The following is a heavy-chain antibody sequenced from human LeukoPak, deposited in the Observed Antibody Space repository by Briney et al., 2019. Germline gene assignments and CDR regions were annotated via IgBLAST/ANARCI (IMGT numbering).Heavy chain of an antibody. CDR1: RYTFTGYY. J-gene: IGHJ5*02. D-gene: IGHD6-6*01. Sequence: ASVKVSCKASRYTFTGYYMHWVRQAPGQGLEWMGWINPNSGGTNYAQKFQGRVTMTRDTSISTAYMELSMLRSDDTAVYYCARDGEYSSSPEYNCFDPWGQGTLVTVSS. V-gene: IGHV1-2*02. CDR3: ARDGEYSSSPEYNCFDP. CDR2: INPNSGGT.